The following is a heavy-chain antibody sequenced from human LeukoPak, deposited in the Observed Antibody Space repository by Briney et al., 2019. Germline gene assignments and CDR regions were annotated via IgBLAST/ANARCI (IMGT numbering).Heavy chain of an antibody. CDR1: GGSFSGYY. J-gene: IGHJ6*03. V-gene: IGHV4-34*01. CDR2: INHSGST. D-gene: IGHD6-13*01. CDR3: ARGVGSSWYYYYYMDV. Sequence: SETLSLTCAVYGGSFSGYYWSWIRQPPGKGLEWIGEINHSGSTNYNPSLKGRVTISVDTSKNQFSLKLSSVTAADTAVYYCARGVGSSWYYYYYMDVWGKGTTVTVSS.